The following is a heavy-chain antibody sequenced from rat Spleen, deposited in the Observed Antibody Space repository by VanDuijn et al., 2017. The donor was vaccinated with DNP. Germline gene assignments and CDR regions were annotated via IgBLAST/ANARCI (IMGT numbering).Heavy chain of an antibody. CDR1: GFIFSDYA. J-gene: IGHJ2*01. Sequence: EVQLVESGGGLVQSGNSLTLSCAASGFIFSDYALAWVRQSPKKGLEWVATIVYDGSRTYYRDSVKGRFTISRDDAKSTLYLQMDSLRSEDTATYYCATSLTGRAWGQGVMVTVSS. D-gene: IGHD5-1*01. CDR2: IVYDGSRT. CDR3: ATSLTGRA. V-gene: IGHV5S10*01.